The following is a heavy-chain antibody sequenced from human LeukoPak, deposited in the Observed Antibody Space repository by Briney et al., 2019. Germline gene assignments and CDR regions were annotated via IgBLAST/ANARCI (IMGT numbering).Heavy chain of an antibody. CDR2: ISAYNGQT. CDR1: GYTFSSYG. J-gene: IGHJ3*02. CDR3: ARVTEGAHITSLGVAIGAFDI. D-gene: IGHD3-3*01. V-gene: IGHV1-18*01. Sequence: ASVKVSCKASGYTFSSYGINWVRQAPGQGLEWMGWISAYNGQTNYPQKFQDRVTMTTDTSTDTAYMELRSLTSDDTAVYYCARVTEGAHITSLGVAIGAFDIWGQGTMVTVSS.